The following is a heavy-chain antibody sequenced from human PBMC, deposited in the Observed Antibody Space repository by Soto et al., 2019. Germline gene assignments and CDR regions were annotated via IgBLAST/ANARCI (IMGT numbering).Heavy chain of an antibody. V-gene: IGHV4-4*02. Sequence: VQLQESGPGLVRPSGTLSLTCAVSGASISSGNWWSWVRQSPGKGLEWIGEIYHRGSTNHNPSLKSRVIISVDKSRNQFSLKLSSVTAADTAVYFCASHRGNTFGPYDDWGQGTQVTVSS. CDR2: IYHRGST. J-gene: IGHJ4*01. CDR1: GASISSGNW. D-gene: IGHD3-16*01. CDR3: ASHRGNTFGPYDD.